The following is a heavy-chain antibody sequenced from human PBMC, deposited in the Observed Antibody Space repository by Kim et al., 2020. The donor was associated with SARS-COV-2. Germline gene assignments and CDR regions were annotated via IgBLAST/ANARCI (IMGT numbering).Heavy chain of an antibody. CDR3: ARGTSQSSSWYYYYYYMDV. J-gene: IGHJ6*03. V-gene: IGHV4-34*01. Sequence: SETLSLTCAVYGGSFSGYYWSWIRQPPGKGLEWIGEINHSGSTNYNPSLKSRVTISVDTSKNQFSLKLSSVTAADTAVYYCARGTSQSSSWYYYYYYMDVWGKGTTVTVSS. CDR1: GGSFSGYY. D-gene: IGHD6-13*01. CDR2: INHSGST.